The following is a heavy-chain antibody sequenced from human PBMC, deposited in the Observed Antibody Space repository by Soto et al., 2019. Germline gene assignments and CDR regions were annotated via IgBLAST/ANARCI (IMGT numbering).Heavy chain of an antibody. J-gene: IGHJ4*02. D-gene: IGHD3-9*01. CDR3: ARNYDILTGYPYY. Sequence: GGSLRLSCAASGFTFSSYSMNSVRQAPGKGLEWVSSISSSSSYIYYADSVKGRFTISRDNAKNSLYLQMNSLRAEDTAVYYCARNYDILTGYPYYWGQGTLVTVSS. V-gene: IGHV3-21*01. CDR1: GFTFSSYS. CDR2: ISSSSSYI.